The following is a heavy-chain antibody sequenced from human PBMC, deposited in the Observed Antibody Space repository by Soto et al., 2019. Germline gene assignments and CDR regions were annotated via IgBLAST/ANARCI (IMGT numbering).Heavy chain of an antibody. V-gene: IGHV3-74*01. CDR3: ASPDFWSGYAFDI. CDR1: GFTFSSYW. Sequence: GGSLRLSCAASGFTFSSYWMHWVRQAPGKGLVWVSRINSDGSSTSYAESVKGRFTISRDNAKNTLYQQMNSLRAEDTAVYYCASPDFWSGYAFDIWGQGTMVTVSS. CDR2: INSDGSST. D-gene: IGHD3-3*01. J-gene: IGHJ3*02.